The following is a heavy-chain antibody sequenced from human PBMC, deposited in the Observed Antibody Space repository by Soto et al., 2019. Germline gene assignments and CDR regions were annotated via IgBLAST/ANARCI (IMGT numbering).Heavy chain of an antibody. Sequence: EVQLVESGGGLVQPGGSLRLSCAASGFTFSTYGMHWVRQAPGKGLEYVSAISSNGGSTYYANSVKGRFTISRDNSKNTLYLQMGSLRPEDMAVYYCARDACTTTTCYDHWGQGTLVTVSS. CDR3: ARDACTTTTCYDH. CDR1: GFTFSTYG. D-gene: IGHD2-2*01. CDR2: ISSNGGST. J-gene: IGHJ4*02. V-gene: IGHV3-64*01.